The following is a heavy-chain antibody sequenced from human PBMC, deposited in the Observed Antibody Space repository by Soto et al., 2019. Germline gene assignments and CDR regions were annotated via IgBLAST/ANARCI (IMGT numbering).Heavy chain of an antibody. CDR2: ISYDGSNK. D-gene: IGHD3-3*01. V-gene: IGHV3-30-3*01. J-gene: IGHJ4*02. CDR1: GFTFSTYA. Sequence: GGSLRLSCAASGFTFSTYAMRWVRQAPGKGLEWVAVISYDGSNKYYADSVKGRFTISRDNSKNTLYLQMNSLRAEDTAVYYCARDKRDLRFLEWSYYFDYWGQGT. CDR3: ARDKRDLRFLEWSYYFDY.